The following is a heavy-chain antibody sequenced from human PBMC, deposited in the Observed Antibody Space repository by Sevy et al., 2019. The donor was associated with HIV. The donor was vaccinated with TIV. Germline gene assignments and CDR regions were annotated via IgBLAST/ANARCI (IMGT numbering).Heavy chain of an antibody. V-gene: IGHV3-23*01. D-gene: IGHD2-2*01. CDR3: AKRYCSSITCYDVDVWNPYSFYGLDV. J-gene: IGHJ6*02. CDR2: ISAGGTTT. CDR1: GFIFSNYP. Sequence: GGSLRLSCAASGFIFSNYPMSWVRHSPGKGLEWVSDISAGGTTTYYADSVEDRFTISRDHSKNTVSLQMNSLGAEDTAIYLCAKRYCSSITCYDVDVWNPYSFYGLDVWGQGISVTVSS.